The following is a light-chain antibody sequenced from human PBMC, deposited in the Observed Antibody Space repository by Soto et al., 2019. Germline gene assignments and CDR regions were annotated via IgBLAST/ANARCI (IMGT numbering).Light chain of an antibody. CDR3: VLYVGSGISV. J-gene: IGLJ3*02. Sequence: TVVTQEPSFSVSPGGTVTLTCGLSSGSVSTNYYPSWYQQTPGQAPRTLIYSTNTRSPGVPDRFSGSILGNEAALTITGAQADDESDYYCVLYVGSGISVFGGGTKLTVL. CDR1: SGSVSTNYY. V-gene: IGLV8-61*01. CDR2: STN.